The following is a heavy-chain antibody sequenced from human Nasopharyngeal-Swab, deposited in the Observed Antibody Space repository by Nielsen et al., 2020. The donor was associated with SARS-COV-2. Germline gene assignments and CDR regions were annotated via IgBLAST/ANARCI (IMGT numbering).Heavy chain of an antibody. CDR1: GYTFTGYY. Sequence: ASVKVSCKPSGYTFTGYYIHWVRQAPGQGLEWMGWITVYSGHTKYAQNFQGRVTMTTETSTSTAFMELRSLRSGDTAVYYCAREGTHYDTSGYFPDYWGQGTLVTVSS. D-gene: IGHD3-22*01. V-gene: IGHV1-18*04. J-gene: IGHJ4*02. CDR2: ITVYSGHT. CDR3: AREGTHYDTSGYFPDY.